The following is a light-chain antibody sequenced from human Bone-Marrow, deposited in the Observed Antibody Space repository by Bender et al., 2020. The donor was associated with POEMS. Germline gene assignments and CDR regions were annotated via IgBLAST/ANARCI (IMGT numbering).Light chain of an antibody. CDR1: SSDVGAYNL. CDR3: SSHTTSSTWV. V-gene: IGLV2-14*02. Sequence: QSALTQPASVSGSPGQSITISCTGASSDVGAYNLVSWYQQHPGKAPKLMIYEVSKRPSGVSHRFSGSQSGNAASLTISGLQADDEADYYCSSHTTSSTWVFGGGTKLTVL. CDR2: EVS. J-gene: IGLJ3*02.